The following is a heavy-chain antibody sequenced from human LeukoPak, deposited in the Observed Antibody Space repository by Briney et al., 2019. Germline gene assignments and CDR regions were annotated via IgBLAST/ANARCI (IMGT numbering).Heavy chain of an antibody. V-gene: IGHV3-48*01. Sequence: GGSLRLSCTASGFPFIEYSMNWVRQVPGKGLEWISYIGINSGNTKYADSVRGRFTISADKAKNSLYLQMNSLRVEDTAVYYCARDQNYAFDNWGQGTLGSVAS. D-gene: IGHD1-7*01. CDR2: IGINSGNT. CDR1: GFPFIEYS. J-gene: IGHJ4*02. CDR3: ARDQNYAFDN.